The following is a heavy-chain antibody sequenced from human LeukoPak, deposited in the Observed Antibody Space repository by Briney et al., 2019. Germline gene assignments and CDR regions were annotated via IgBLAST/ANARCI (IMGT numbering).Heavy chain of an antibody. Sequence: GGSLRLSCTASGFTFGGYAMSWFRQAPGKGLEWVGFIRSKAYGGTTEYAESVKGRFTISRDDSQSIAYLQMNSLKTEDTAVYYCTRGGFSSGWYYFDYWGQGTLVTVSS. CDR3: TRGGFSSGWYYFDY. CDR1: GFTFGGYA. V-gene: IGHV3-49*03. J-gene: IGHJ4*02. CDR2: IRSKAYGGTT. D-gene: IGHD6-19*01.